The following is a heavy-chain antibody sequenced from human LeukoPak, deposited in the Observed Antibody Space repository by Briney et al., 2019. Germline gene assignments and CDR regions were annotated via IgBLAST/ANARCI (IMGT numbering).Heavy chain of an antibody. CDR2: IYYSGST. CDR1: GGSISSSSYY. Sequence: SETLSLTCTVSGGSISSSSYYWGWIRQPPGQGLEWIGSIYYSGSTYYNPSLKSRVTISVDTSKNQFSLKLSSVTAADTAVYYWARGRGMATISDWFDPWGQGTLVTVSS. CDR3: ARGRGMATISDWFDP. V-gene: IGHV4-39*07. D-gene: IGHD5-24*01. J-gene: IGHJ5*02.